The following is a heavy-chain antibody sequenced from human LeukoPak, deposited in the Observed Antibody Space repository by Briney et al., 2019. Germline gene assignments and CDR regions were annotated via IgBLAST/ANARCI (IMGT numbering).Heavy chain of an antibody. D-gene: IGHD4-17*01. J-gene: IGHJ4*02. CDR3: ARGVSYGLIDY. CDR2: IIPILGIA. Sequence: GASVKVSCKASGGTFSSYAISWVRQAPGQGLEWMGRIIPILGIANYAQKFQGRVTITADKSTSTAYMELSSLRSEDTAVYYCARGVSYGLIDYWGQGTLVTVSS. V-gene: IGHV1-69*04. CDR1: GGTFSSYA.